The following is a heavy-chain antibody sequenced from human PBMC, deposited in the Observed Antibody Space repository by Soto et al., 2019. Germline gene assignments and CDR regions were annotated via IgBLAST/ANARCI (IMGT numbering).Heavy chain of an antibody. D-gene: IGHD5-18*01. CDR2: FDPEDGET. Sequence: ASVKVSCKVSGYTLTELSMHWVRQAPGKGLEWMGGFDPEDGETIYAQKFQGRVTMTEDTSTDTAYMELSSLRSEDTAVYYCATGSYENEYYYYYGMDVWGQGTTVTVSS. J-gene: IGHJ6*02. CDR3: ATGSYENEYYYYYGMDV. CDR1: GYTLTELS. V-gene: IGHV1-24*01.